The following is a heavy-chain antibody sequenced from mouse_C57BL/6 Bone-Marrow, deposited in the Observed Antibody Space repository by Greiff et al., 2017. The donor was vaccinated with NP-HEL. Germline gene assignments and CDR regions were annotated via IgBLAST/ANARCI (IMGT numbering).Heavy chain of an antibody. CDR2: INYDGSST. Sequence: EVKVEESEGGLVQPGSSMKLSCTASGFTFSDYYMAWVRQVPEKGLEWVANINYDGSSTYYLDSLKSRFIISRDNAKNILYLQMSSLKSEDTATYYCARDLGRYWYFDVWGTGTTVTVSS. CDR1: GFTFSDYY. V-gene: IGHV5-16*01. J-gene: IGHJ1*03. D-gene: IGHD4-1*01. CDR3: ARDLGRYWYFDV.